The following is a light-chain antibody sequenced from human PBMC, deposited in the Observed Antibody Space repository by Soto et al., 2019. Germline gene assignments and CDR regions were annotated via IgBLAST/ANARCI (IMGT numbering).Light chain of an antibody. V-gene: IGKV1-39*01. CDR2: GAS. Sequence: DIQMTQSPSSLSASVGDRVTITCRASQSISIYLNWYQQKPGKAPKLLIYGASSLQRGVPSRFSGSGSRPHFTILISSLKPEDFATYYCQQSYSTPYTFGQGTNVEIK. CDR3: QQSYSTPYT. CDR1: QSISIY. J-gene: IGKJ2*01.